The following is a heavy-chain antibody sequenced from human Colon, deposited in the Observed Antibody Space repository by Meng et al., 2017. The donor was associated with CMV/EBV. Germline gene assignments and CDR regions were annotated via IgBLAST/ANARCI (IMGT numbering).Heavy chain of an antibody. J-gene: IGHJ5*02. Sequence: GESLKISCAASGFTLRSYEMTWFRQPPGKGLGWVASISNSGSMIYYADSVKGRFTLSRDSANNSMFLQMNSLRVDDTSVYYCARGVRPWGQGALVTVSS. V-gene: IGHV3-48*03. CDR1: GFTLRSYE. CDR3: ARGVRP. CDR2: ISNSGSMI.